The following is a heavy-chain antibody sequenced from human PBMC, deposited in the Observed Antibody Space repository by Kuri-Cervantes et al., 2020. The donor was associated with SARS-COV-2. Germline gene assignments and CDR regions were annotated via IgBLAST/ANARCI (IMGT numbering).Heavy chain of an antibody. CDR1: GGSFSRFA. Sequence: SVKVSCKASGGSFSRFAISWVRQAPGEGLEWMGGILPVLGTPNYAQKFQGRVTITADKSTSTAYMELSSLRSEDTAVYYCARDGGTYYDFWSGYHGRGMDVWGQGTTVTVSS. V-gene: IGHV1-69*10. CDR2: ILPVLGTP. J-gene: IGHJ6*02. D-gene: IGHD3-3*01. CDR3: ARDGGTYYDFWSGYHGRGMDV.